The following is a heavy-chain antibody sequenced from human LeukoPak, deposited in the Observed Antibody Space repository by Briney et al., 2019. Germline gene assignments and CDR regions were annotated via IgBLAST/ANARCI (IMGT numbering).Heavy chain of an antibody. Sequence: GGSLRLSCVASGFTFTNAWMAWVRQAPGKGLEWVARIKSKTDGGSTDYAAPMKGRFTISRDDLRSIVYLQMNSLKIEDTATYYCSTDDYGLWGQGTLVTVSS. J-gene: IGHJ4*02. CDR3: STDDYGL. V-gene: IGHV3-15*01. CDR2: IKSKTDGGST. D-gene: IGHD4-17*01. CDR1: GFTFTNAW.